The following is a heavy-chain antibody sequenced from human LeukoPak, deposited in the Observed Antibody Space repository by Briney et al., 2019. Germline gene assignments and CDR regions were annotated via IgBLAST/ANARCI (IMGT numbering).Heavy chain of an antibody. CDR3: ASAYSSYFDY. CDR2: IYTSGRT. J-gene: IGHJ4*02. V-gene: IGHV4-4*07. CDR1: GDSISSNY. D-gene: IGHD2-21*01. Sequence: SETLSLTCTVSGDSISSNYWSWIRQPAGKGLEWIGRIYTSGRTDYNPSLKSRVTMSVDTSKNQVSLKLSSVTAADTAVYYCASAYSSYFDYWGQGTLVTVSS.